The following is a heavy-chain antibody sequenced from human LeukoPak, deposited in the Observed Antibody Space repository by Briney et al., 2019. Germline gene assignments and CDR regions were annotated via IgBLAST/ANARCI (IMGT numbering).Heavy chain of an antibody. CDR1: GFTFSSYG. Sequence: GGSLRLSCAASGFTFSSYGMSWVRQAPGKGLEWVSAISGSGGSTYYADSVKGRFTISRENAKNSLYLQMNSLRAGDTAVYYCARGAFPMDVWGKGTTVTISS. V-gene: IGHV3-23*01. CDR3: ARGAFPMDV. CDR2: ISGSGGST. J-gene: IGHJ6*03.